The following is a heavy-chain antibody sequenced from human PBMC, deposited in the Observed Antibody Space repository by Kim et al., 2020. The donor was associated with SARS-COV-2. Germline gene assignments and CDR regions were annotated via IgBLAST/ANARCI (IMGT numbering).Heavy chain of an antibody. D-gene: IGHD3-22*01. CDR3: TSGPYYYDSAAYYHDY. Sequence: GGSLRLSCTTSGLNFADYAMSWFRQAPGKGLEWVAFIRSKRYDEPTEYAASVKGRFIISRDDSKRISYLQMNGLKTEDTAVYYCTSGPYYYDSAAYYHDYWGQGTLVTVSS. CDR2: IRSKRYDEPT. V-gene: IGHV3-49*03. CDR1: GLNFADYA. J-gene: IGHJ4*02.